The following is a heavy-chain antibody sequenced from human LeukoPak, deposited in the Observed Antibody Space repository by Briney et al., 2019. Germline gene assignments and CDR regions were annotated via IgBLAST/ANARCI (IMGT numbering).Heavy chain of an antibody. CDR1: GGSISSGGYY. Sequence: PSETLSLTCTVSGGSISSGGYYWSWIRQHPGKGLEWIGYIYYSGSTYYNPSLKSRVTISVDTSKNQFSLKLSSVTAADTAVYYCARGGYSGYDARLDYWGQGTLVTVSS. D-gene: IGHD5-12*01. CDR3: ARGGYSGYDARLDY. V-gene: IGHV4-31*03. CDR2: IYYSGST. J-gene: IGHJ4*02.